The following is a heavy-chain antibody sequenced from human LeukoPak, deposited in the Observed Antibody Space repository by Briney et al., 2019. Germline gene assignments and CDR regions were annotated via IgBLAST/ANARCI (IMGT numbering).Heavy chain of an antibody. V-gene: IGHV3-23*01. CDR2: ISGSGGST. J-gene: IGHJ5*02. CDR3: AKHGPDFWSGYGNWFDP. Sequence: GGSLRLSCAASGFTFSSYAMSWVRQAPGKGLEWVSAISGSGGSTYYADSVKGRFTFSRDNSKNTLYLQMNSLRAEDMAVYYCAKHGPDFWSGYGNWFDPWGQGTLVTVSS. CDR1: GFTFSSYA. D-gene: IGHD3-3*01.